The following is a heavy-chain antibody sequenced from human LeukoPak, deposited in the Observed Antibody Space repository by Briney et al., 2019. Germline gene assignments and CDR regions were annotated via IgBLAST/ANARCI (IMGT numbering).Heavy chain of an antibody. J-gene: IGHJ5*02. D-gene: IGHD6-13*01. CDR1: GFDLTTYA. V-gene: IGHV3-23*01. CDR2: IGIGGGGT. CDR3: ARCMVLSQGWCNWFDP. Sequence: GGSLRLSCAASGFDLTTYAMTWISQAPAKGLEWVSSIGIGGGGTYYADSVKGRFTISRDNSENTLHLQMNNLRVEDTARYFCARCMVLSQGWCNWFDPWGQGTLVTVSS.